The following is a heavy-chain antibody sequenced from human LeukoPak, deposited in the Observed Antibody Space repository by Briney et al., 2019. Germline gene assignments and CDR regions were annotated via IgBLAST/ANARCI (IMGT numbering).Heavy chain of an antibody. CDR3: AKPRSDSANWALQIFDN. D-gene: IGHD1-1*01. V-gene: IGHV3-23*01. CDR2: ISPGGGTT. J-gene: IGHJ4*02. CDR1: GFAFGSEA. Sequence: GGSLRLSCAVSGFAFGSEAMSWVRQSPARGLEWVASISPGGGTTYYADSVKGRFTISRDNSNNALYVQMNSLRAEDTAVYYCAKPRSDSANWALQIFDNWGQGTLVTVSS.